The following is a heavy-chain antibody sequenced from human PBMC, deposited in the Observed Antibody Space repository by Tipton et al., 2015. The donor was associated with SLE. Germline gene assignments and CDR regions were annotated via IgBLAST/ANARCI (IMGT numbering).Heavy chain of an antibody. CDR1: GASISSDY. D-gene: IGHD5-12*01. CDR2: IYTSGST. CDR3: ATLHSGYDYYYYGMDV. Sequence: TLSLTCTVSGASISSDYWSWVRQPPGQGLEWIAYIYTSGSTNYNPSLKNRVTIFRDTSKNQFSLKMISVTAADTAMYYCATLHSGYDYYYYGMDVWGQGTTVTVSS. V-gene: IGHV4-4*08. J-gene: IGHJ6*02.